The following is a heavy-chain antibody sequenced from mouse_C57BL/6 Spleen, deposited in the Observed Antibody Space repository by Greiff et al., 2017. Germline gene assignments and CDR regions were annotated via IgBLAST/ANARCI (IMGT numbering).Heavy chain of an antibody. Sequence: VQLQESGAELARPGASVKLSCKASGYTFTSYGLSWVKQRPGQGLEWIGEIYPSSGNTYYNEKFKGKATLTADKSSSTAYMELSSLTSEDAAVYFCARGDGYWFAYWGQGTLVTVSA. D-gene: IGHD2-3*01. V-gene: IGHV1-81*01. J-gene: IGHJ3*01. CDR3: ARGDGYWFAY. CDR2: IYPSSGNT. CDR1: GYTFTSYG.